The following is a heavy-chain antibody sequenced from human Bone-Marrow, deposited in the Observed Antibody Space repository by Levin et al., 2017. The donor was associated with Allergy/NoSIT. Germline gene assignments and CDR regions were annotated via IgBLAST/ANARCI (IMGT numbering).Heavy chain of an antibody. CDR2: INHSGST. D-gene: IGHD2-2*01. V-gene: IGHV4-34*01. CDR1: GGSFSGYY. J-gene: IGHJ6*02. Sequence: PGGSLRLSCAVYGGSFSGYYWSWIRQPPGKGLEWIGEINHSGSTNYNPSLKSRVTISVDTSKNQFSLKLSSVTAADTAVYYCARGYQLLSPYVWGQGTTVTVSS. CDR3: ARGYQLLSPYV.